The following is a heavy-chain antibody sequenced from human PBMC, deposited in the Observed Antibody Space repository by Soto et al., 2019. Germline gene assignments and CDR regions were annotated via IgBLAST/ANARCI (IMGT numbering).Heavy chain of an antibody. D-gene: IGHD1-1*01. CDR3: ARRFSGTGRYFDY. V-gene: IGHV4-34*02. J-gene: IGHJ4*02. CDR1: GASFSGYY. Sequence: QVQLQQWGAGLLKPSETLSLSCAVYGASFSGYYWNWIRQPPGKVLEWIGEINQSGSTNYSPSLKTRVTISVDTSKKQFSLRVSSVTAADTAVYYCARRFSGTGRYFDYWGQGTLVTVSS. CDR2: INQSGST.